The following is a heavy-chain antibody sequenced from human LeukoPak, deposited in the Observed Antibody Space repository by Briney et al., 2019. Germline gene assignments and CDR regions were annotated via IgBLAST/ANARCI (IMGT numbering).Heavy chain of an antibody. V-gene: IGHV3-23*01. J-gene: IGHJ4*02. D-gene: IGHD3-22*01. Sequence: GGALRLSCAASGVTFRSDAMSWVRQAPGSGVEGVSGIVGSDGKTYYEDSVKGRFTISRDNSKNTLYLQMNSLRAEDTAVYYCAKVLDFYDSSGLDYWGQGNLVTVSS. CDR2: IVGSDGKT. CDR1: GVTFRSDA. CDR3: AKVLDFYDSSGLDY.